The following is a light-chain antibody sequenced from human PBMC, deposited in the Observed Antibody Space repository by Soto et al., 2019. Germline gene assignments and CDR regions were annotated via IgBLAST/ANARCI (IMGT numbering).Light chain of an antibody. CDR3: NSYTTSSTYV. CDR1: SSDVGGHNY. J-gene: IGLJ1*01. Sequence: QSALTQPASVSGSPGQSITISCTGTSSDVGGHNYVSWYQQHPDKAPKLIIYEVSVRPSGVSSRFSGSKSRNTASLTISGLQAEDEADYYCNSYTTSSTYVFGTGTKVTVL. V-gene: IGLV2-14*01. CDR2: EVS.